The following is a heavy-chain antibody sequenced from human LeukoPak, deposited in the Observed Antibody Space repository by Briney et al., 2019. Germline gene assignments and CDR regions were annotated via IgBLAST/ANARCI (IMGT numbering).Heavy chain of an antibody. Sequence: GGSLRLSCAASRFTFSSYAMSWVRQAPGKGLEWVSAISGSGGSTYYADSVKGRFTISRDNSKNTLYLQMNSLRAEDTAVYYCAKVPHYYYGSGSYQFDYWGQGALVTVSS. D-gene: IGHD3-10*01. CDR3: AKVPHYYYGSGSYQFDY. V-gene: IGHV3-23*01. J-gene: IGHJ4*02. CDR2: ISGSGGST. CDR1: RFTFSSYA.